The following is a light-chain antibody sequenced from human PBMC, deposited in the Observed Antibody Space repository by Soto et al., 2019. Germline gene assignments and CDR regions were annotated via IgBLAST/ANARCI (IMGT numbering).Light chain of an antibody. Sequence: EIVLTQTPGTLSLSPGDTATLSCRSSQFVGSIYLAWYQQKPGQAPRLLIYGASSRATGIPDRFSGSGSGTDFTLTISRLEPEDFAVYYCQQYGISLITFGQGTRLEI. CDR2: GAS. CDR3: QQYGISLIT. J-gene: IGKJ5*01. CDR1: QFVGSIY. V-gene: IGKV3-20*01.